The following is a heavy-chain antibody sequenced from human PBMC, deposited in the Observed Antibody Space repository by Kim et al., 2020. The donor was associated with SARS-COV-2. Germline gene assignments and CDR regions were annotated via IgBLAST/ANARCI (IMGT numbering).Heavy chain of an antibody. Sequence: SGPTLVNPTQTLTLTCTFSGFSLSTSGVGVGWIRQPPGKALEWLALIYWDDDKRYSPSLKSRLTITKDTSKNQVVLTMTNMDPVDTATYYCAHKAIAAAGFTNEFDYWAREPWSPSPQ. CDR3: AHKAIAAAGFTNEFDY. J-gene: IGHJ4*02. D-gene: IGHD6-13*01. V-gene: IGHV2-5*02. CDR2: IYWDDDK. CDR1: GFSLSTSGVG.